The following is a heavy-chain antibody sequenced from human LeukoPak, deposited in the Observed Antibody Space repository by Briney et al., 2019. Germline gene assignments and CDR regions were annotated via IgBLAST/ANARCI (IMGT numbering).Heavy chain of an antibody. CDR1: GFTFSSYA. V-gene: IGHV3-30-3*01. D-gene: IGHD2-2*02. J-gene: IGHJ4*02. Sequence: PGGSLRLSCAASGFTFSSYAMHWVRQAPGKGLEWVAVISYDGSNKYYADSVKGRFTISRDNSKNTLYLQMNSLRAEDTAVYYCASNLGYCSSTSCYKGTFDYWGQGTLVTVSS. CDR3: ASNLGYCSSTSCYKGTFDY. CDR2: ISYDGSNK.